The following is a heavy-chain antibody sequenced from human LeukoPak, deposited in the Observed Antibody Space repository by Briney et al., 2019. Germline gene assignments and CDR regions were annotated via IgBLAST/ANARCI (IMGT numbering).Heavy chain of an antibody. Sequence: PGGSLRLSCAASGFTFSNSGMNWVRQAPGKGLEWVSAISGSGGSTYYADSVKGRFTISRDNSKNTLYLHMNSLRAEDTAVYYCTTRNKYGSEYFDYWGQGTLVTVSS. J-gene: IGHJ4*02. D-gene: IGHD3-10*01. CDR2: ISGSGGST. CDR1: GFTFSNSG. V-gene: IGHV3-23*01. CDR3: TTRNKYGSEYFDY.